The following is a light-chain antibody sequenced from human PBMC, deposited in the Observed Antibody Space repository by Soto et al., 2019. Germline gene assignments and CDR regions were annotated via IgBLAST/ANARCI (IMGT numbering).Light chain of an antibody. V-gene: IGLV2-14*01. J-gene: IGLJ1*01. CDR3: SSYTSSSTYV. CDR1: SSDVGGYDY. Sequence: QSVLTQPASVSGSPGQSIAISCTGTSSDVGGYDYVSWYQQHPGKAPKLMIHDVSNRPSGVSNRFSGSKSDNTASLTISGLQAEDEADYYCSSYTSSSTYVFGTGTKLTVL. CDR2: DVS.